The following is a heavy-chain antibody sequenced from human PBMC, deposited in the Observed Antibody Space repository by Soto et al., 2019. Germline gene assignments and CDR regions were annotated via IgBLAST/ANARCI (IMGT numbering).Heavy chain of an antibody. V-gene: IGHV4-30-4*01. J-gene: IGHJ5*02. CDR1: GGSISSGGDY. Sequence: SETLSLTCTVSGGSISSGGDYWTWIRQQTGKGLEWIGYIYYSGSTHYNPSLKSRLTISLDTSKNQFSLKLSSVTAADTAVYYCARVEGYYDSSGYNWFDPWGQGTLLTVSS. CDR3: ARVEGYYDSSGYNWFDP. D-gene: IGHD3-22*01. CDR2: IYYSGST.